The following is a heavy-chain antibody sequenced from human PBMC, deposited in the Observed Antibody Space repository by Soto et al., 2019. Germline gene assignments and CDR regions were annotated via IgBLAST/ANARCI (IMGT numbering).Heavy chain of an antibody. J-gene: IGHJ6*02. CDR2: IIPIFGTA. D-gene: IGHD3-9*01. V-gene: IGHV1-69*12. CDR3: ARNAPTYYDILAGSHYYYGMDV. Sequence: QVQLVQSGAEVKKPGSSVKVSCKASGGTFSSYAISWVRQAPGQGLEWMGGIIPIFGTANYAQKFQGRVTITADESTSTAYMELSSLRSEETAVYYCARNAPTYYDILAGSHYYYGMDVWGQGTTVTVSS. CDR1: GGTFSSYA.